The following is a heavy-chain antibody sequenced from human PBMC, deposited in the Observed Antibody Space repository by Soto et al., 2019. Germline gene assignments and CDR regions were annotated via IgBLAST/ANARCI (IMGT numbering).Heavy chain of an antibody. Sequence: QTGGSLRLSCAASGFTFSSYAMSWVRQAPGKGLEWVSAISGSGGSTYYADSVKGRFTISRDNSKNTLYLQMNSLRAEDTAVYYCAKPLSYYYYDSSGYRDYWGQGTLVTVSS. CDR1: GFTFSSYA. J-gene: IGHJ4*02. CDR3: AKPLSYYYYDSSGYRDY. CDR2: ISGSGGST. D-gene: IGHD3-22*01. V-gene: IGHV3-23*01.